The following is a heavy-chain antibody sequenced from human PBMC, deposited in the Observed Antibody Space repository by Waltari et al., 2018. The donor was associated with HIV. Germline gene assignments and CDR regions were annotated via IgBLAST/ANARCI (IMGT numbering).Heavy chain of an antibody. V-gene: IGHV4-39*01. J-gene: IGHJ5*02. CDR3: ARQRWDYREYTLFDP. CDR1: GGSITSSRYY. Sequence: QLQLQESGPGLVKPSETLSLTCPVSGGSITSSRYYWGWIRQPPGKGLEWIGSIHYSGSTYYNPSLKSRVTIYVDTSKNQFSLKVSSVTAADTAVYYCARQRWDYREYTLFDPWGQGTLVTVSS. CDR2: IHYSGST. D-gene: IGHD4-4*01.